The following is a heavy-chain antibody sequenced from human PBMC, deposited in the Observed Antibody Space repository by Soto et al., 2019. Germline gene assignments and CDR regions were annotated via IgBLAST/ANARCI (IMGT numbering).Heavy chain of an antibody. J-gene: IGHJ5*02. D-gene: IGHD2-8*01. CDR2: ISTNGGST. CDR3: VNTDVLHYNLDP. Sequence: VGSLRLSCSASGFTFSSYAMHWVRQAPGKGLEYVSSISTNGGSTHYADSVKGRFTISRDTSKNQVLLTMTSMDPVDTATYYCVNTDVLHYNLDPWGQGTLVTVSS. CDR1: GFTFSSYA. V-gene: IGHV3-64D*06.